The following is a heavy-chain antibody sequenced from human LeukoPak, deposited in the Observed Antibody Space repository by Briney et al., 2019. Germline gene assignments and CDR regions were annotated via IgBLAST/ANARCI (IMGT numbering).Heavy chain of an antibody. Sequence: GASVKVSCKASGYTFTSYYMHWVRQAPGQGLEWMGIINPSGGSTSYAQKFQGRVTVTRDTPTSTVYMELSSLRSEDTAVYYCAREPSEVPRGGSDPQITMVRGVMTLSAFDIWGQGTMVTVSS. CDR3: AREPSEVPRGGSDPQITMVRGVMTLSAFDI. CDR1: GYTFTSYY. J-gene: IGHJ3*02. CDR2: INPSGGST. D-gene: IGHD3-10*01. V-gene: IGHV1-46*01.